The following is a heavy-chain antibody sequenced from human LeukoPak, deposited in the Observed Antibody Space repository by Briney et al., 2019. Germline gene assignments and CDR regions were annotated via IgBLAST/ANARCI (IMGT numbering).Heavy chain of an antibody. CDR3: AREEGGDSSGWALDY. Sequence: GGSLRLSCAASGFTFYSYAMNWVRQTPGKGLEWVSTFSGSGGSIYYADSVKGRFTISRDNAKNSLYLQMNSLRAEDTAVYYCAREEGGDSSGWALDYWGQGTLVTVSS. J-gene: IGHJ4*02. D-gene: IGHD6-19*01. CDR2: FSGSGGSI. V-gene: IGHV3-23*01. CDR1: GFTFYSYA.